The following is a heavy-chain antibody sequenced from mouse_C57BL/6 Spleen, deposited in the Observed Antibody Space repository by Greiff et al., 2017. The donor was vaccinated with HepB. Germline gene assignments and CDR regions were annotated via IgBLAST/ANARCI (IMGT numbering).Heavy chain of an antibody. CDR2: ISSGGSYT. V-gene: IGHV5-6*02. CDR3: ARHRDYGSSYSDYFDY. D-gene: IGHD1-1*01. J-gene: IGHJ2*01. CDR1: GFTFSSYG. Sequence: DVKLVESGGDLVKPGGSLKLSCAASGFTFSSYGMSWVRQTPDKRLEWVATISSGGSYTYYPDSVKGRFTISRDNAKNTLYLQMSSLKSEDTAMYYCARHRDYGSSYSDYFDYWGQGTTLTVSS.